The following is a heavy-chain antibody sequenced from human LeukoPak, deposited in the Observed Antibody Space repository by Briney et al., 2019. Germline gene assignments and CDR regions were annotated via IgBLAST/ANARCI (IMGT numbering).Heavy chain of an antibody. D-gene: IGHD3-9*01. Sequence: SETLSLTCAVYGGSFSGYYWSWIRQPPGKGLEWIGEINHSGSTNYNPSLKSRVTISVDTSKNQFSLKVRSVTAADTAVYYCARDGYDILTGYELDYWGQGTLVTVSS. V-gene: IGHV4-34*01. CDR1: GGSFSGYY. CDR3: ARDGYDILTGYELDY. CDR2: INHSGST. J-gene: IGHJ4*02.